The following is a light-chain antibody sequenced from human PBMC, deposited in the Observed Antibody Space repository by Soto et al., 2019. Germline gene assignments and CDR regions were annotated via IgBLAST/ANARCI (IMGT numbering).Light chain of an antibody. Sequence: EILLTQSPGTLSLSPGERATLSCRASQSINNNYLAWYQQKRGQAPRLLIYGASSRATGIPDRFSGSGSGTDFTLTISRLEPEDFAGYYCQQYGGSPRTFGQGTKVEIK. CDR1: QSINNNY. CDR3: QQYGGSPRT. V-gene: IGKV3-20*01. J-gene: IGKJ1*01. CDR2: GAS.